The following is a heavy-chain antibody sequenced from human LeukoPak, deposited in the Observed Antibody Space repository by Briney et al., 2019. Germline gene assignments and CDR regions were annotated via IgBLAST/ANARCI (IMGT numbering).Heavy chain of an antibody. CDR1: GFSFSGHW. J-gene: IGHJ4*02. CDR2: ISPTGSTT. CDR3: ARDYWWNYDY. D-gene: IGHD1-7*01. Sequence: GGSLRLSCTASGFSFSGHWMHWARQLPGKGLVWVSRISPTGSTTSYADSVKGRFTVSRDNSKNTIYLQMDSLRAEDTAIYYCARDYWWNYDYWGQGTLVTVSS. V-gene: IGHV3-74*01.